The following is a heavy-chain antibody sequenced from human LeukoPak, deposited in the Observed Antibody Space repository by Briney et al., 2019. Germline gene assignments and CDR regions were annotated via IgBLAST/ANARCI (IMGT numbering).Heavy chain of an antibody. Sequence: PSETLSLTCTVTDGSINNYYWNWLRQPPGKGLEWIGYIYDNGSTNYNASLKSRVTMSVDTSKNQFSLKLSPVTAADTAVYYCARLKWGTTSWFDPWGQGTLVTVAS. J-gene: IGHJ5*01. CDR3: ARLKWGTTSWFDP. CDR2: IYDNGST. V-gene: IGHV4-59*08. CDR1: DGSINNYY. D-gene: IGHD1-1*01.